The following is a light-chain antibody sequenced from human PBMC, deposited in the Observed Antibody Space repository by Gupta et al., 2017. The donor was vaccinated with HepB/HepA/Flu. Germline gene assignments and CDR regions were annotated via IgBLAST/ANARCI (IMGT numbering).Light chain of an antibody. CDR1: SSDVGCYNL. CDR2: GVS. V-gene: IGLV2-23*02. J-gene: IGLJ2*01. Sequence: QSALTQPASVSGSPGQSITISCTGTSSDVGCYNLVSWYQQHPGKAPDLMLYGVSKRPSGVSNRYSGSRSDNAASLSITGLGAQDEADYYCCSCACSSTYVVFGGGTKLTVL. CDR3: CSCACSSTYVV.